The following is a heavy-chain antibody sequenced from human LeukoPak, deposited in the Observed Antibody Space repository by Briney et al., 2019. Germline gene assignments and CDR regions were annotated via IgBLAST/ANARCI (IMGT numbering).Heavy chain of an antibody. J-gene: IGHJ6*02. CDR3: ARDLSITMVRAENYYYGMDV. CDR1: GYTFTSYY. V-gene: IGHV1-46*01. D-gene: IGHD3-10*01. CDR2: INPSGGST. Sequence: ASVKVSCKASGYTFTSYYMHWVRQAPGQGLEWMGIINPSGGSTSYAQKFQGRVTMTRDTSTSTVYMELSSLRSEDTAVYYCARDLSITMVRAENYYYGMDVWGQGTTVTVSS.